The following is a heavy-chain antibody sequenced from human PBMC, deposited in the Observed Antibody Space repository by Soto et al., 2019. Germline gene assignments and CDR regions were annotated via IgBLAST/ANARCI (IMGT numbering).Heavy chain of an antibody. CDR2: ISWNRGTK. D-gene: IGHD2-15*01. CDR3: VKDVIGYCSAGNCFPDSYFDY. J-gene: IGHJ4*02. V-gene: IGHV3-9*01. CDR1: GFTFDDYA. Sequence: SLSLPCAAYGFTFDDYALNWVRQAPGKSMQWVSGISWNRGTKGYADAEKGRFTISRDNAKNSLYLQMSGLRAEDTAFYYCVKDVIGYCSAGNCFPDSYFDYWGQGALVIVSS.